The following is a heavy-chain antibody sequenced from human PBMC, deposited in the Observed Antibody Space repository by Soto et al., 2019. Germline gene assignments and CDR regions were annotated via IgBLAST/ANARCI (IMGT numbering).Heavy chain of an antibody. V-gene: IGHV4-59*01. J-gene: IGHJ5*02. D-gene: IGHD6-13*01. CDR1: ADSITSYY. CDR2: IFYIGST. CDR3: ARGGAAGAINRFDP. Sequence: SETLSLTCTVSADSITSYYWSWNLQPPGKGLEWIGYIFYIGSTNYNPSLNSRVTISVDTSSNQISLTLTSLTAADTAVYYCARGGAAGAINRFDPSGQGTLVTVSS.